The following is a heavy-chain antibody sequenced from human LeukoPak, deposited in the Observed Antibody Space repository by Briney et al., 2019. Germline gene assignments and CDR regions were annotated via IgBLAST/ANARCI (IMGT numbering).Heavy chain of an antibody. D-gene: IGHD6-19*01. CDR1: GFTFSSYA. Sequence: GGSLRLSCAASGFTFSSYAMSWVRQAPGKGLEWVSGISGSGGSAYYADSVKGRFTISRDNSKNTLYLQMNSLRAEDTAVYYCARGYSSGLHFDYWGQGTLVTVSS. J-gene: IGHJ4*02. CDR3: ARGYSSGLHFDY. CDR2: ISGSGGSA. V-gene: IGHV3-23*01.